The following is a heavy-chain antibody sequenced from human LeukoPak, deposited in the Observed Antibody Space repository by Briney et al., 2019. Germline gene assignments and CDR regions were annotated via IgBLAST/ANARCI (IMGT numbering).Heavy chain of an antibody. Sequence: GGSLRLSCAASGITFGNNWMHWVRQGPGKGLVWISRINSDGGGAIYADSVKGRFTVSRDNAKNTLYLQMNSLRAEDTAVYYCARDVPHSWFDTWGQGTLVTVSS. V-gene: IGHV3-74*01. CDR2: INSDGGGA. CDR3: ARDVPHSWFDT. CDR1: GITFGNNW. J-gene: IGHJ5*02.